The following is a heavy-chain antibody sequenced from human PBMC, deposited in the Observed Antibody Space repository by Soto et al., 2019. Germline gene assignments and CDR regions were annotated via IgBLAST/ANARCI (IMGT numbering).Heavy chain of an antibody. J-gene: IGHJ5*02. CDR2: MNPNSGNT. Sequence: ASVKVSCKASGYTFTSYDINWVRQATGQGLEWTGWMNPNSGNTGYAQKFQGRVTMTRNTSISTAYMELSSLRSEDTAVYYCARARIGGYSYGFRFGFDPWGQGTLVTVSS. CDR3: ARARIGGYSYGFRFGFDP. D-gene: IGHD5-18*01. CDR1: GYTFTSYD. V-gene: IGHV1-8*01.